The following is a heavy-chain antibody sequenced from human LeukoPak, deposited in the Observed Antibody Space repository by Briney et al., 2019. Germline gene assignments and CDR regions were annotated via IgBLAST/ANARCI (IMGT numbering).Heavy chain of an antibody. CDR2: IIPILGIA. Sequence: SVKVSCKASGGTFSSYAISWVRQAPGQGLEWMGRIIPILGIANYAQKFQGRVAITADKSTSTAYMELSSLRSEDTAVYYCARDTNSPGEYYYYYGMDVWGQGTTVTVSS. D-gene: IGHD3-10*01. V-gene: IGHV1-69*04. J-gene: IGHJ6*02. CDR1: GGTFSSYA. CDR3: ARDTNSPGEYYYYYGMDV.